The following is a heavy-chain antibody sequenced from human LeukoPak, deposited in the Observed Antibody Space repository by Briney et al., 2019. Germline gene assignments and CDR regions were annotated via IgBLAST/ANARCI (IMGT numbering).Heavy chain of an antibody. J-gene: IGHJ4*02. D-gene: IGHD6-6*01. CDR2: ISASSSSI. CDR1: GFTFSNYG. CDR3: ARGGAARPEY. V-gene: IGHV3-48*04. Sequence: GGSLRLSCAASGFTFSNYGMDWVRQAPGKGLEWVSYISASSSSIYYADSVKGRFTISRDNAKTSLFLQMNSLRAEDTAVYYCARGGAARPEYWGQGSLVTVSS.